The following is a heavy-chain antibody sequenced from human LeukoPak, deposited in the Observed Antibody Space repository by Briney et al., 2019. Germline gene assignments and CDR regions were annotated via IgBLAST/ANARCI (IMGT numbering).Heavy chain of an antibody. V-gene: IGHV4-59*08. D-gene: IGHD6-13*01. J-gene: IGHJ6*02. CDR3: ASLSRGRRYSSSWYPDYYGMDV. Sequence: TSETLSLTCTVSGGSVNSYYWSWIRQPPGKGLEWIGYIYYSGSTNYNPSLKSRVTISVDTSKNQFSLKLSSVTAADTAVYYCASLSRGRRYSSSWYPDYYGMDVWGQGTTVTVSS. CDR1: GGSVNSYY. CDR2: IYYSGST.